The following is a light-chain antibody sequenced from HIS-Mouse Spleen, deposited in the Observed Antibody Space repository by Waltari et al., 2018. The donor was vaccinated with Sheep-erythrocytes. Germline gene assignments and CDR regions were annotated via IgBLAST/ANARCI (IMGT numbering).Light chain of an antibody. J-gene: IGLJ1*01. Sequence: QSALTQPRSVSGSPGQSVTISCTGTSSDVCGYNYFSWYQHHPGKAPKLMIYDVSKRPSGVPDRFSGSKSGNTASLTISGLQAEDEADYYCCSYAGSYNHVFATGTKVTVL. CDR2: DVS. V-gene: IGLV2-11*01. CDR1: SSDVCGYNY. CDR3: CSYAGSYNHV.